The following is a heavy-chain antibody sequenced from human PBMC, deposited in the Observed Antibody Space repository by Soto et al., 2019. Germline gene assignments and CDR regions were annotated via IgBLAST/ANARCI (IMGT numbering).Heavy chain of an antibody. CDR3: ARDKGHSGSYALGYYGMDV. Sequence: KPSETLSLTCTVSGGSVSSGSYYWSWIRQPPGKGLEWIGYSYYSGSTNYNPSLKSRVTISVDTSKNQFSLKLSSVTAADTAVYYCARDKGHSGSYALGYYGMDVWGQGTTVTVSS. CDR1: GGSVSSGSYY. V-gene: IGHV4-61*01. D-gene: IGHD1-26*01. J-gene: IGHJ6*02. CDR2: SYYSGST.